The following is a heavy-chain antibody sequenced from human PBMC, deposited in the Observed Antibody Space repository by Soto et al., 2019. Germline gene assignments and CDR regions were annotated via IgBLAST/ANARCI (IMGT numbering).Heavy chain of an antibody. Sequence: SRATLVNPTQTLRLTCTSSGFSLNSDRMCVTWIRQPPGRALEWLAPIDWDGDKYYSTSLKTRLTISKDTSKNQVVLTMANMDPADTATYYCARVVAAGAYYYYGSDVWVQGTTVPVSS. CDR2: IDWDGDK. V-gene: IGHV2-70*01. J-gene: IGHJ6*02. CDR1: GFSLNSDRMC. D-gene: IGHD2-15*01. CDR3: ARVVAAGAYYYYGSDV.